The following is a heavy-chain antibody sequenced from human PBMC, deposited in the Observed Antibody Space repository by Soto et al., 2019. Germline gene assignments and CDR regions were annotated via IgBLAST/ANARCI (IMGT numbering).Heavy chain of an antibody. Sequence: SETLSLTCAVYGGSFSGYYWSWIRQPPGKGLEWIGEINHSGSTNYNPSLKSRVTISVDTSKNQLSLKMRSGTAADTAVYYCARGGSSSSGYRGKNYYYGMDVWGQGTTVTVSS. J-gene: IGHJ6*02. CDR1: GGSFSGYY. CDR2: INHSGST. D-gene: IGHD6-13*01. CDR3: ARGGSSSSGYRGKNYYYGMDV. V-gene: IGHV4-34*01.